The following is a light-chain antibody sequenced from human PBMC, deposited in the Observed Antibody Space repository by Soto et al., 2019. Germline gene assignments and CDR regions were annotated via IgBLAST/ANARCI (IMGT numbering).Light chain of an antibody. V-gene: IGLV2-11*01. Sequence: QSVLTQPRSVSGSPGQSVTISCTGTNSDIGNYNYVSWYQHHPGKAPKVMIYDVTKRPSGVPDRFSGSTSGNTASLTISGLQAEDEADYYCCSYPGSHTWVFGGGTKLTVL. CDR3: CSYPGSHTWV. CDR2: DVT. CDR1: NSDIGNYNY. J-gene: IGLJ3*02.